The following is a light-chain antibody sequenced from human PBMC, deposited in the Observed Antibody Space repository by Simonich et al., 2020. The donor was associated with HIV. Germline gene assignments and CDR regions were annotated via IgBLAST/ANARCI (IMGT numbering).Light chain of an antibody. V-gene: IGKV4-1*01. Sequence: DIVMTQSPDSLAVSLGERATIHCQSSPSVLSSSDNKHYLAWYQPKPGQPPTLLFYWASTQESGGPDRCSGSGSGTDFTLTISSLQAEDVAVYYCQQYYNTPLTFGGGTKVEIK. CDR2: WAS. CDR3: QQYYNTPLT. J-gene: IGKJ4*01. CDR1: PSVLSSSDNKHY.